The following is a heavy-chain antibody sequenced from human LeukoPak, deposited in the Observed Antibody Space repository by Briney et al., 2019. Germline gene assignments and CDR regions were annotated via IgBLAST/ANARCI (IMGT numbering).Heavy chain of an antibody. CDR3: ARDIEKRRGAVGFDP. D-gene: IGHD6-13*01. V-gene: IGHV4-59*01. CDR2: IYDSGST. CDR1: GGSISSYY. Sequence: SETLSLTCTASGGSISSYYWSWIRQPPGKGLEWIGYIYDSGSTYYNPSLKSRVTISVDTSKNQFSLRLSSVTAADTAVYYCARDIEKRRGAVGFDPWGQGTLVTVSS. J-gene: IGHJ5*02.